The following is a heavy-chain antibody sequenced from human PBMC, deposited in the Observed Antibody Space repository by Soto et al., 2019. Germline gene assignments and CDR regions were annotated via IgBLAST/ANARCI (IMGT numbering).Heavy chain of an antibody. CDR2: INHSGST. V-gene: IGHV4-34*01. J-gene: IGHJ4*02. Sequence: QVQLQQWGAGLLKPSETLSLTCAVYGGSFSGYYWGWIRQPPGKGLEWIGEINHSGSTNSNPSLKSRVTISVDTSKNQFCLKLSSVTAADTAVYYCAAIVVVPAAMYYFDYWGQGTLVTVSS. D-gene: IGHD2-2*01. CDR1: GGSFSGYY. CDR3: AAIVVVPAAMYYFDY.